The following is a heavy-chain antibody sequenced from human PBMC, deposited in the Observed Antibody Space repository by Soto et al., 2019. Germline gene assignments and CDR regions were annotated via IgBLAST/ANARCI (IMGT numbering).Heavy chain of an antibody. CDR2: ISHDGNKK. CDR3: AKGLEVGVLHYGMHV. CDR1: GFDFSSYG. V-gene: IGHV3-30*18. D-gene: IGHD3-16*01. J-gene: IGHJ6*02. Sequence: QVQVVESGGGVVQPGRSLRLSCVASGFDFSSYGMHWVRQAPGKGLEWVAVISHDGNKKYYADSVKGRFTVSRDNSKSTLFLQISSLRDEDTAVFYCAKGLEVGVLHYGMHVWGQGTTVTVSS.